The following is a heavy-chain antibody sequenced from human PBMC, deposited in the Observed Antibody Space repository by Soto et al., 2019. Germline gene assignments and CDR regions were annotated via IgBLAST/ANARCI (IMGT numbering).Heavy chain of an antibody. V-gene: IGHV3-66*01. CDR1: GFTVSSNY. D-gene: IGHD3-10*01. CDR2: IYSGGST. Sequence: EVQLVESGGGLVQPGGSLRLSCAASGFTVSSNYMSWVRQAPGKGLEWVSVIYSGGSTYYADSVKGRFTISRDNSKNTLYLQMDSLRAEDTAVYYCVRDRHVYGSGSYSHWGQGTLVTVSS. CDR3: VRDRHVYGSGSYSH. J-gene: IGHJ4*02.